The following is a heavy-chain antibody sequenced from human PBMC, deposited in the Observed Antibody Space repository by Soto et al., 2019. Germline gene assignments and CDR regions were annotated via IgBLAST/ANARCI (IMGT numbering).Heavy chain of an antibody. Sequence: PGGSLRLSCAASGFTFSSYAMHWVRQAPGKGLEWVAVISYDGSNKYYADSVKGRFTISRDNSKNTLYLQMNSLRAEDTAVYYCASLDYGDFNFDYWGQGTLVTVSS. J-gene: IGHJ4*02. V-gene: IGHV3-30-3*01. CDR2: ISYDGSNK. CDR3: ASLDYGDFNFDY. D-gene: IGHD4-17*01. CDR1: GFTFSSYA.